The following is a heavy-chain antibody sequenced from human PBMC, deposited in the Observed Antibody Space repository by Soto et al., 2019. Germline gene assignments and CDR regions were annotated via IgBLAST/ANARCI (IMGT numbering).Heavy chain of an antibody. CDR3: ARDYCSTSSCYDY. D-gene: IGHD2-2*01. Sequence: GSLRLSGTTSVFTVSNYGLHWVRQAPGKGLEWVAAIWYDGSKTYYADSVRGRVTISRDPSKKTVHLQMNSLTAGDTALYYCARDYCSTSSCYDYWGQGTMVTVSS. CDR2: IWYDGSKT. V-gene: IGHV3-33*01. CDR1: VFTVSNYG. J-gene: IGHJ4*02.